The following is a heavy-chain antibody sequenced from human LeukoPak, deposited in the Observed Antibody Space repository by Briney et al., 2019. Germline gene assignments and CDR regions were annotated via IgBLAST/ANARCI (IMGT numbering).Heavy chain of an antibody. CDR3: ASLVVDRYYSSTSCQPYCDY. Sequence: SETLSLTCTVSGGSISSYYWSWIRQPPGKGLEWIGYIYYSGSTNYNPSLKSRVTISVDTSKNQFSLKPSSVTAADTAVYYCASLVVDRYYSSTSCQPYCDYWGQGTLVTVSS. V-gene: IGHV4-59*01. CDR1: GGSISSYY. CDR2: IYYSGST. D-gene: IGHD2-2*01. J-gene: IGHJ4*02.